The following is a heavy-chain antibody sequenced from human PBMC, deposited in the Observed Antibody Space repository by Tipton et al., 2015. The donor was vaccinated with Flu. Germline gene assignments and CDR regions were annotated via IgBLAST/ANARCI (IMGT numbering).Heavy chain of an antibody. J-gene: IGHJ4*02. CDR3: VRAMHY. Sequence: SLRLSCAASGFTFEDYAMHWVRQAPGKGLEWVANIKQDGSEKYYVDSVRGRFTISRDNSKNSLYLQMNSLRAEDTAVYYCVRAMHYWGQGTLVTVSS. CDR1: GFTFEDYA. V-gene: IGHV3-7*01. CDR2: IKQDGSEK.